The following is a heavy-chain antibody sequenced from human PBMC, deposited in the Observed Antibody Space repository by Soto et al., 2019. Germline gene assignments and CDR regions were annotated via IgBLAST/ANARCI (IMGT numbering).Heavy chain of an antibody. CDR2: IYYSGST. D-gene: IGHD3-16*02. CDR1: GGSISSGGYY. V-gene: IGHV4-31*03. J-gene: IGHJ3*02. Sequence: SETLSLTCTVSGGSISSGGYYWSWIRQHPGKGLEWIGYIYYSGSTYYNPSLKSRVTISVDTSKNQFSLKLSSVTAADTAVYYCASSFYDYIWGSYRNDAFAIWGQGTMVTVSS. CDR3: ASSFYDYIWGSYRNDAFAI.